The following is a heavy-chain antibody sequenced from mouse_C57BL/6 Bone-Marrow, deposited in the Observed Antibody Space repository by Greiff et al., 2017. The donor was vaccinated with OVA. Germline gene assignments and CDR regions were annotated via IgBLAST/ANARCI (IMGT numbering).Heavy chain of an antibody. Sequence: QVQLKQSGAELVRPGASVTLSCKASGYTFTDYEMHWVKQTPVHGLEWIGAIDPETGGTAYNQKFKGKAILTADKYSSTAYMELRSLTSEDSAVYYCTLYYGNYFFDYWGQGTTLTVSS. CDR2: IDPETGGT. D-gene: IGHD2-1*01. V-gene: IGHV1-15*01. J-gene: IGHJ2*01. CDR1: GYTFTDYE. CDR3: TLYYGNYFFDY.